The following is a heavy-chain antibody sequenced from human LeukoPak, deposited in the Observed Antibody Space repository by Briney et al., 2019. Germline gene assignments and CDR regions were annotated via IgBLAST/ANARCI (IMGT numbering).Heavy chain of an antibody. D-gene: IGHD1-1*01. V-gene: IGHV1-2*02. CDR2: INPNSGGT. Sequence: ASVKVSCKASGYTFTGYYMNWVRQAPGQGLEWMGWINPNSGGTNYAQKFQGRVTMTRDTSISTAYMELSRLRSDDTAVYYCASLSLKTGTFDYWGQGTLVTVSS. CDR3: ASLSLKTGTFDY. CDR1: GYTFTGYY. J-gene: IGHJ4*02.